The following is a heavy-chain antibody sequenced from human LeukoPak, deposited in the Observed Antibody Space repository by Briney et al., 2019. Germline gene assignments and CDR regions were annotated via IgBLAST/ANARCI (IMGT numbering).Heavy chain of an antibody. CDR3: AKAAAAGPALLDY. Sequence: PGGSLRLSCAASGFTFSSYGMHWVRQAPGKGLEWVAVIWYDGSNKYCADSVKGRFTISRDNSKNTLYLQMNSLRVEDTAAYYCAKAAAAGPALLDYWGQGTLVTVSS. CDR1: GFTFSSYG. V-gene: IGHV3-33*06. CDR2: IWYDGSNK. J-gene: IGHJ4*02. D-gene: IGHD6-13*01.